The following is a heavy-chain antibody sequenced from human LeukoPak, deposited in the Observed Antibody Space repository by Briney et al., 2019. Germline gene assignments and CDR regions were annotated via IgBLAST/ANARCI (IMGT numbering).Heavy chain of an antibody. CDR2: TNPNSGDT. CDR1: GYTFTGYH. D-gene: IGHD1-26*01. J-gene: IGHJ4*02. CDR3: ARESPFLSGSFSDY. Sequence: ASVKVSCKASGYTFTGYHMHWVRQAPGQGLEWMGRTNPNSGDTNYAQKFQGRVTMTRDTSISTAYMELSRLRSDDTAVYYCARESPFLSGSFSDYWGQGTLVTVSS. V-gene: IGHV1-2*06.